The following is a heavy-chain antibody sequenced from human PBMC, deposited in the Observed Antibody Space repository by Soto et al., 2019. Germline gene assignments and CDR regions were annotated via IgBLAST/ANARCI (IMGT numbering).Heavy chain of an antibody. CDR2: IKSKTDGGTT. V-gene: IGHV3-15*07. Sequence: GGSLRLSCAASGFTFSNAWMNWVRQAPGKGLEWVGRIKSKTDGGTTDYAAPVKGRFTISRDDSKNTLYLQMNSLKTEDTAVYYCAKNGASNYYDSSGYYLIYYGMDVWGQGTTVTVSS. CDR1: GFTFSNAW. J-gene: IGHJ6*02. D-gene: IGHD3-22*01. CDR3: AKNGASNYYDSSGYYLIYYGMDV.